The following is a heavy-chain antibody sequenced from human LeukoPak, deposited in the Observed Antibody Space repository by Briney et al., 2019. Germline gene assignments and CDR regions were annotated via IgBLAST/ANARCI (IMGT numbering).Heavy chain of an antibody. J-gene: IGHJ5*02. V-gene: IGHV3-23*01. CDR3: AKDPEYYYDSSGYNWFDP. CDR1: GFTFSSYA. D-gene: IGHD3-22*01. Sequence: GGSLRLSCAASGFTFSSYAMSWVRQAPGKGLEWVSAISGSDGSTYYADSVKGRFTISRDNSKNTLYLQMNSLRAEDTAVYYCAKDPEYYYDSSGYNWFDPWGQGTLVTVSS. CDR2: ISGSDGST.